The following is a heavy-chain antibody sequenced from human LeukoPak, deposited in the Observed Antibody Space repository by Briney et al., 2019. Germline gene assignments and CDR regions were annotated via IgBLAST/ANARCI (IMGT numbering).Heavy chain of an antibody. CDR1: GFTFSSSW. CDR3: ALASGGVYFDY. J-gene: IGHJ4*02. CDR2: IKQDGTEE. D-gene: IGHD3-10*01. V-gene: IGHV3-7*03. Sequence: PGGSLRLSCVASGFTFSSSWMSWVRRAPGKGLEWVANIKQDGTEEYYVDSVRGRFSISKDSAKNSLYLQMNSLRAEDMAVYYCALASGGVYFDYWGQGTLVTVSS.